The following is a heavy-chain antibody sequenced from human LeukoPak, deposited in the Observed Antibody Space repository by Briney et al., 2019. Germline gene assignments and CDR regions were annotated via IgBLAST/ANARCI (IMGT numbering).Heavy chain of an antibody. CDR1: GFTFSDYD. V-gene: IGHV3-48*03. CDR2: ISTSGNTR. J-gene: IGHJ4*02. D-gene: IGHD1-7*01. Sequence: PGGPLRLSCAASGFTFSDYDMNWVRQAPGKGLEWVSYISTSGNTRYYADSVKGRFTISRDNAKNSLYLQMNSLRVEDTAVYYCARELSGTTSYYFDYWGQGTLVTVSS. CDR3: ARELSGTTSYYFDY.